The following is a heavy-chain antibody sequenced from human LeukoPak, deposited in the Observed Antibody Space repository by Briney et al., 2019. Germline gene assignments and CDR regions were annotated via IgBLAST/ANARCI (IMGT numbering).Heavy chain of an antibody. CDR2: INPNSGGT. D-gene: IGHD1-26*01. V-gene: IGHV1-2*02. CDR3: ARDGYSGSQNWFVP. Sequence: GASVKVSCKASGYTSTGYYMHWVRQAPGQGLEWMGWINPNSGGTNYAQKFQGRVTMTRDTSISTAYMELSRLRSDDTAVYYCARDGYSGSQNWFVPWGQGTLVTVSS. CDR1: GYTSTGYY. J-gene: IGHJ5*02.